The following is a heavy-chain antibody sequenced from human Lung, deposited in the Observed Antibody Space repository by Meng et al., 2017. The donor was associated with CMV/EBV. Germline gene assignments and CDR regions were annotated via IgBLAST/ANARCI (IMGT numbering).Heavy chain of an antibody. V-gene: IGHV4-4*02. D-gene: IGHD6-19*01. J-gene: IGHJ4*02. CDR3: ASFPPPGKQWLVTDY. CDR1: GGSISSSNW. CDR2: IYHSGST. Sequence: QVQLQGWGPGLVKPSGTLSLTCAVSGGSISSSNWWSWVRQPPGKGLEWIGEIYHSGSTNYNPSLKSRVTISVDKSKNQFSLKLSSVTAADTAVYYCASFPPPGKQWLVTDYWGQGTLVTVSS.